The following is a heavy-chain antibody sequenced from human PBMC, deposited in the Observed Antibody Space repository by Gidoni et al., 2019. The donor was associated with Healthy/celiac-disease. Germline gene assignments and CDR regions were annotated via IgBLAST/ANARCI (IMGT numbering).Heavy chain of an antibody. CDR3: ARSGDTVTDAFDI. J-gene: IGHJ3*02. Sequence: QVQLVESGGGVVQPGRSLRLSCAASGFTFSSYAMHWVRQAPGKGLEWVAVISYDGSNKYYADSVKGRFTISRDNSKNTLYLQMNSLRAEDTAVYYCARSGDTVTDAFDIWGQGTMVTVFS. V-gene: IGHV3-30*04. CDR1: GFTFSSYA. CDR2: ISYDGSNK. D-gene: IGHD4-4*01.